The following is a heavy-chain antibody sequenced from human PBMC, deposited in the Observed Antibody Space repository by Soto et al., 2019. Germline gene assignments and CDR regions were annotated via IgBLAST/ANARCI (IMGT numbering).Heavy chain of an antibody. J-gene: IGHJ5*02. CDR3: ARHYKQQLGPGGWFDP. Sequence: SETLPLTNTVSGGSISSHYWSCILQPPGKGLEWIGYIYYSGSTNYNPSLKSRVTISVDTSKNQFSLKLSSVTAADTAVYYCARHYKQQLGPGGWFDPWGQGTLVTVSS. V-gene: IGHV4-59*08. CDR2: IYYSGST. D-gene: IGHD6-13*01. CDR1: GGSISSHY.